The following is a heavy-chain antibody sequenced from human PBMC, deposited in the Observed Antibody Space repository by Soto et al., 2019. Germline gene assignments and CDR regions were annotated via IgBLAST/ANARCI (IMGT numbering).Heavy chain of an antibody. V-gene: IGHV3-48*02. J-gene: IGHJ5*02. CDR1: GFTFSSYS. CDR3: ARDRSVVVPAAIQP. CDR2: ISSSSSTI. Sequence: WGSLRLSCAASGFTFSSYSMNWVRQAPGKGLEWVSYISSSSSTIYYADSVKGRFTISRDNAKNSLYLQMNSLRDEDTAVYYCARDRSVVVPAAIQPWGQGTLVTVSS. D-gene: IGHD2-2*01.